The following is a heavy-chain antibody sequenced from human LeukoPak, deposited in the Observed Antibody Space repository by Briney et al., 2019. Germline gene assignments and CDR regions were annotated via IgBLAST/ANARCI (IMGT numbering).Heavy chain of an antibody. CDR3: ARSPSNGIARADY. J-gene: IGHJ4*02. CDR1: GGTFSSYT. Sequence: GSSVKVSCKASGGTFSSYTISWVRQAPGQGLEWMGRIIPILGIANYAQKFQGRVTITADKSTSTAYMEPSSLRSEDTAVYYCARSPSNGIARADYWGQGTLVTVSS. V-gene: IGHV1-69*02. CDR2: IIPILGIA.